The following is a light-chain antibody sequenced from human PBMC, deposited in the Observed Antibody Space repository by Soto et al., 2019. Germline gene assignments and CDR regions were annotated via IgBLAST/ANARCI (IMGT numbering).Light chain of an antibody. V-gene: IGLV2-8*01. J-gene: IGLJ2*01. Sequence: QSALTQPPSASGSPGQSVTISCTGTSNDVGGYNYVSWYQQHPGKAPKLMIHEVSKRPSGVPDRFSGSKSGNTASLPVSGLLTEDEADYYCSSYGGANTVVFGGGTKLTVL. CDR3: SSYGGANTVV. CDR1: SNDVGGYNY. CDR2: EVS.